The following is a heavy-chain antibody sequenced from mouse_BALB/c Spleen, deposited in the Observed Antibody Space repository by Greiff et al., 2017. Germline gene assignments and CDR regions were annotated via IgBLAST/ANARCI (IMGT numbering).Heavy chain of an antibody. Sequence: QVQLKESGPGLVQPSQSLSITCTVSGFSLTSYGVHWVRQSPGKGLEWLGVIWSGGSTDYNAAFISRLSISKDNSKSQVFLKMNSLQTDDTARYYCAREGGTKDYAMDYWGQGTSVTVSS. CDR2: IWSGGST. V-gene: IGHV2-4-1*01. D-gene: IGHD4-1*01. CDR1: GFSLTSYG. CDR3: AREGGTKDYAMDY. J-gene: IGHJ4*01.